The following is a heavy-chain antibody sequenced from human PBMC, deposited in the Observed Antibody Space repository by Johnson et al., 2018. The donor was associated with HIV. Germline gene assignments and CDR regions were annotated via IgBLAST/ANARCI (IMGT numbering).Heavy chain of an antibody. D-gene: IGHD5-24*01. Sequence: QVQLVESGGGVVQPGGSLRLSCAASGFTFSSYGMHWVRQAPGKGLEWVAFIRYDGSNKYYADSVKGRFTISRDNSKNTLYLQMNSLGAEDTAVYYCARDGGAVEVATRIIGGAFDIWGQGTMVTVSS. CDR2: IRYDGSNK. CDR3: ARDGGAVEVATRIIGGAFDI. CDR1: GFTFSSYG. V-gene: IGHV3-30*02. J-gene: IGHJ3*02.